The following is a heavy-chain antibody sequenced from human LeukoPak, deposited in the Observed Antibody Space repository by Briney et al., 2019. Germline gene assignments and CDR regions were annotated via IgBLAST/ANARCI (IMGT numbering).Heavy chain of an antibody. CDR2: TKSKADGGTT. D-gene: IGHD1-26*01. CDR3: ISDLEWELLDY. J-gene: IGHJ4*02. CDR1: GFTFSNAW. V-gene: IGHV3-15*01. Sequence: AVSLRLSCAASGFTFSNAWMSWVRQAPGKGLEGVGRTKSKADGGTTDYAAPVHGRFTISRADPINMVYLQMNSLKSEDTAVYYCISDLEWELLDYWGQGTLVTVSS.